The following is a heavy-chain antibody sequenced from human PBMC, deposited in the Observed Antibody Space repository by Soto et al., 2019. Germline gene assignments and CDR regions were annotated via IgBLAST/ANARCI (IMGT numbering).Heavy chain of an antibody. CDR3: ARELSSSWYGRGDYYGMDV. V-gene: IGHV4-59*01. Sequence: SETLSLTCTVSGGSISSYYWSWIRQPPGKGLEWIGYIYYSGSTNYNPSLKSRVTISVDTSKNQFPLKLSSVTAADTAVYYCARELSSSWYGRGDYYGMDVWGQGTTVTVSS. CDR1: GGSISSYY. CDR2: IYYSGST. D-gene: IGHD6-13*01. J-gene: IGHJ6*02.